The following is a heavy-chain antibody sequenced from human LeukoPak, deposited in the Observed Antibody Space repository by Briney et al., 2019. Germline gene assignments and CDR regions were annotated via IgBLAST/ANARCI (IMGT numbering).Heavy chain of an antibody. D-gene: IGHD3-16*01. CDR2: IKQDGSEK. V-gene: IGHV3-7*03. Sequence: GGTLRLSCAASGLTFSNYWMDWVRQAPGKGLEWVANIKQDGSEKNYVDSVKGRFIISRDNAKNSLYLQMNTLRADDTAVYYCARDGFGTGSNWGQGTLVTVSS. J-gene: IGHJ4*02. CDR1: GLTFSNYW. CDR3: ARDGFGTGSN.